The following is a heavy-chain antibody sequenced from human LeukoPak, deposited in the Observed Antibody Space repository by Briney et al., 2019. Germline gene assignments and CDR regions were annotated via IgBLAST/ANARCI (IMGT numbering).Heavy chain of an antibody. V-gene: IGHV3-7*03. D-gene: IGHD6-13*01. J-gene: IGHJ4*02. CDR1: GYTFSSHW. Sequence: GGSLRLPCAASGYTFSSHWMSRVRQTPGKGLEWVANINQDGSEKYYVDSVKGRFTISRDNAKNSLYLQVNSLRAEDTAVYYCVRDHPAAGLIFDYWGQGTLVTVSS. CDR2: INQDGSEK. CDR3: VRDHPAAGLIFDY.